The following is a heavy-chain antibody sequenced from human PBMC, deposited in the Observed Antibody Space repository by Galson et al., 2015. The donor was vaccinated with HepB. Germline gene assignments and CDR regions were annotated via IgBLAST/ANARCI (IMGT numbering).Heavy chain of an antibody. J-gene: IGHJ4*02. CDR2: ISYDGSNK. Sequence: SLRLSCAASGFTFSSYGMHWVRQAPGKGLEWVAVISYDGSNKYYADSVKGRFTISRDNSKNTLYLQVNSLRAEDTAVYYCAKDFYIVVVPAAIPQDWGQGTLVTVSS. CDR3: AKDFYIVVVPAAIPQD. V-gene: IGHV3-30*18. CDR1: GFTFSSYG. D-gene: IGHD2-2*01.